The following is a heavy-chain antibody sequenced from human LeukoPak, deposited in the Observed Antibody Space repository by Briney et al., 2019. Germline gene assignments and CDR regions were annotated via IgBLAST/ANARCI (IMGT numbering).Heavy chain of an antibody. V-gene: IGHV4-59*01. CDR2: IFYSGRT. Sequence: SETLSLTCSVSGGSISSYYWSWIRQPPGKGLEWIGYIFYSGRTSYNPSLKSRVTISVDTSKNNFSLTLSSVTAADTAVYYCARGQKYIYGYTVTELVSRYFDYWGQGTLVTVSS. D-gene: IGHD5-18*01. CDR3: ARGQKYIYGYTVTELVSRYFDY. J-gene: IGHJ4*02. CDR1: GGSISSYY.